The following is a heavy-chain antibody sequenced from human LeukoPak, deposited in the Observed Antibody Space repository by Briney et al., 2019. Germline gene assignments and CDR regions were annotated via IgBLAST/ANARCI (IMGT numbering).Heavy chain of an antibody. J-gene: IGHJ5*02. Sequence: ASVKVSCTASGYTFTSYGISWVRQAPGQGLEWMGWISAYNGNTNYAQKLKGRVTMTTDTSTSTAYMEMRSLRSDDTAVYSCARAGLAVASWWFGPWGQGTLVTVSS. D-gene: IGHD6-19*01. V-gene: IGHV1-18*01. CDR2: ISAYNGNT. CDR3: ARAGLAVASWWFGP. CDR1: GYTFTSYG.